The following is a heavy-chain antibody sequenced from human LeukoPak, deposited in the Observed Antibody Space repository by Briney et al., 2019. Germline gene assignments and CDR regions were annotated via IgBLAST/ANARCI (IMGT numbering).Heavy chain of an antibody. J-gene: IGHJ4*02. D-gene: IGHD5-18*01. V-gene: IGHV5-51*01. CDR2: IYPGDSDA. Sequence: GESLKISCKGSGYSFTIYWIGWVRQMPGKGLEWMGIIYPGDSDAGYSPSFQGQVIISADKSVTTAYLQWSSLKASDTAMYYCARLAPETSMVTGLTEFDYWGQGTPVIVSS. CDR3: ARLAPETSMVTGLTEFDY. CDR1: GYSFTIYW.